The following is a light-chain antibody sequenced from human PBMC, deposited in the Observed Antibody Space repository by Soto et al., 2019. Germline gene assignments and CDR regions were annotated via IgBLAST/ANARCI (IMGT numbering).Light chain of an antibody. J-gene: IGLJ2*01. Sequence: QSVLTQPPSASGTPGQRVTISCSGSSSNIGGNYVYWYQQLPGTAPKPLIYRNNQRPSGVPDRFSGSKAGTSASLAISGLRSEDEGDYYCAAWDDSLSGVVFGGGTKLTVL. CDR3: AAWDDSLSGVV. CDR1: SSNIGGNY. CDR2: RNN. V-gene: IGLV1-47*01.